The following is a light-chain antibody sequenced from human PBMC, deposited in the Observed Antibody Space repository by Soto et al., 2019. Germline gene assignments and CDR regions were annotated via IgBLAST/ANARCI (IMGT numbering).Light chain of an antibody. Sequence: DIQMTQSPSSVSASIGDTVTVTCRASLSISTWLAWYQQKPGAAPKLLIYHGSTLQTGVPSRFSGNGSGTDFTLTINSLQPEEFATYYCQQSYSFPATFGQGTKVDI. CDR3: QQSYSFPAT. CDR2: HGS. J-gene: IGKJ1*01. V-gene: IGKV1-12*01. CDR1: LSISTW.